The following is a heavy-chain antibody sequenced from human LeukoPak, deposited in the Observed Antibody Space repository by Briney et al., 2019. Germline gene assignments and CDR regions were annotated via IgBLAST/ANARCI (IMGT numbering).Heavy chain of an antibody. CDR2: MSGSGGST. CDR1: GFTFSSYA. D-gene: IGHD4-17*01. CDR3: ARGGINGDYAPAPFDY. J-gene: IGHJ4*02. Sequence: PGGSLRLSCAASGFTFSSYAMSWVRQAPGKGLEWVSGMSGSGGSTYYADSVKGRFTISRDNAKNSLYLQMNSLRAEDTAVYYCARGGINGDYAPAPFDYWGQGILVTVSS. V-gene: IGHV3-23*01.